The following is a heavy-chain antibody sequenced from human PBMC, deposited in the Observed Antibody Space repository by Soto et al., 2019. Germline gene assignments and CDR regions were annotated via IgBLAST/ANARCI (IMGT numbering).Heavy chain of an antibody. CDR3: ARVLYYYDILTGYPDY. CDR1: GYTFTSYD. CDR2: MNPNSGNT. D-gene: IGHD3-9*01. V-gene: IGHV1-8*01. Sequence: QVQLVQSGAEVKKPGASVKVSCKASGYTFTSYDINWVRQATGQGLEWMGWMNPNSGNTGYAQKFQGRVTMTTDTSTSTAYMELRSLRSDDTAVYYCARVLYYYDILTGYPDYWGQGTLVTVSS. J-gene: IGHJ4*02.